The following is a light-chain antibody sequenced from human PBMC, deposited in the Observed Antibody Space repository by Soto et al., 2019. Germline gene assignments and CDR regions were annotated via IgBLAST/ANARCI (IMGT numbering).Light chain of an antibody. Sequence: EIVLTQSPATLSLSPGERATLSCRASQSVSSYLAWDQQKPGQAPRLLIYDVADRATGVPARFSGSGSGTDFTLTISSLEPEDFAVYYCQQRSKWPRTFGQGTRLEIK. CDR2: DVA. CDR1: QSVSSY. CDR3: QQRSKWPRT. V-gene: IGKV3-11*01. J-gene: IGKJ2*02.